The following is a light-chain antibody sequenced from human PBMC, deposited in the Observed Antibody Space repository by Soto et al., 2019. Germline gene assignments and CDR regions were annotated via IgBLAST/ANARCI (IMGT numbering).Light chain of an antibody. CDR3: QAYDGSLSGHVV. V-gene: IGLV1-40*01. CDR1: SSNIGAGYD. Sequence: QPVLTQPPSGSGAPGPRVTISCTGRSSNIGAGYDVHWYHQLPGTDPKLVIYGNNNRPSGVPERFSGSESGTSAYLAITGLEAEDEADYYCQAYDGSLSGHVVFGGGTKLTVL. J-gene: IGLJ2*01. CDR2: GNN.